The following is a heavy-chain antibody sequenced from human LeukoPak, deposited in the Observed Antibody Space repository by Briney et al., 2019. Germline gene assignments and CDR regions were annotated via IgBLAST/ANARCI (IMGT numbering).Heavy chain of an antibody. CDR1: GFTFSSYW. V-gene: IGHV3-48*04. CDR2: ISSSSSTT. CDR3: ARGPSDSGYAY. Sequence: GGSLRLSCAASGFTFSSYWMHWVRQAPGKGLEWVSYISSSSSTTYYADSVKGRFTISRDDAKNSLYLQMNSLRAEDTAVYYCARGPSDSGYAYWGQGTLVTVSS. D-gene: IGHD5-12*01. J-gene: IGHJ4*02.